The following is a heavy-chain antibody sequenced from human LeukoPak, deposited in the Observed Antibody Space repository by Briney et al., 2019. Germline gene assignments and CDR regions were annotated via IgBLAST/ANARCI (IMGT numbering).Heavy chain of an antibody. V-gene: IGHV3-7*03. CDR1: GFTFNNYA. Sequence: PGGSLRLSCAASGFTFNNYAMSWVRQAPGKGLEWVANIKQDGSEKYYADSVKGRFTISRDNAKNSLYLQMNTLRAEDTAMYYCAKDAQPRSRWFDPWGQGTLVTVSS. J-gene: IGHJ5*02. CDR2: IKQDGSEK. CDR3: AKDAQPRSRWFDP. D-gene: IGHD3-16*01.